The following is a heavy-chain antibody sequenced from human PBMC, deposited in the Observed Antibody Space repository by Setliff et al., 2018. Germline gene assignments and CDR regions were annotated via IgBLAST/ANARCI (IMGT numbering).Heavy chain of an antibody. Sequence: ASVKVSCKASGYTFTTYTMHWVRQAPGQGLEWMGWINPNSGGTNYAQKFQGRVTMTRDTSISTAYMELSRLRSDDTAVYYCARVAPHYYDSSGTNWFDPWGQGTPGTVSS. J-gene: IGHJ5*02. CDR2: INPNSGGT. CDR3: ARVAPHYYDSSGTNWFDP. D-gene: IGHD3-22*01. V-gene: IGHV1-2*02. CDR1: GYTFTTYT.